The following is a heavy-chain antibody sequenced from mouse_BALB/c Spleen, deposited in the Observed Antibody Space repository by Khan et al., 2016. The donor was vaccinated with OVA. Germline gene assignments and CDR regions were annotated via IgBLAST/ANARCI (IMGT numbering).Heavy chain of an antibody. Sequence: EVELVESGGDLVKPGGSLKLSCAASGFTFSTYGMSWVRQTPDKRLEWVATISSGGSYTYYPDSVKGRFTISRDNAKNTLYLRMSSLKSEDIAMYYCTRLAYYYDSEGFAYWGQGTLVTVST. V-gene: IGHV5-6*01. J-gene: IGHJ3*01. CDR2: ISSGGSYT. D-gene: IGHD1-1*01. CDR1: GFTFSTYG. CDR3: TRLAYYYDSEGFAY.